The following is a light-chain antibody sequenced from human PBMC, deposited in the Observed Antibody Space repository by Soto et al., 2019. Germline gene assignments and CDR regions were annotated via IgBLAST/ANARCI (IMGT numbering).Light chain of an antibody. CDR2: RND. V-gene: IGLV1-47*01. CDR1: NSNIGSKD. CDR3: AAWDVTLSAV. J-gene: IGLJ3*02. Sequence: QAVVTQPPSASGTPGQRVTISCSGSNSNIGSKDVYWYQQFPGTAPKLLIFRNDQRPSGVSARFSASKAGTSASLAISGLRSEDEAHYYCAAWDVTLSAVFGGGTKLTVL.